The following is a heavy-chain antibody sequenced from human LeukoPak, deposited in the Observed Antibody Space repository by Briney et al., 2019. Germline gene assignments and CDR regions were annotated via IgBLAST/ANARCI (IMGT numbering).Heavy chain of an antibody. D-gene: IGHD6-19*01. CDR3: ARAKDNSGRDGFDI. J-gene: IGHJ3*02. Sequence: GGSLRLSCAASGFPFRSYDMNWVRQAPGKGLEWVSYISISGSTTYYADSVKGRFTISRDNSKNTLYLHMNSLRAEDTAVYYCARAKDNSGRDGFDIWGQGTMVTVSS. CDR2: ISISGSTT. V-gene: IGHV3-48*01. CDR1: GFPFRSYD.